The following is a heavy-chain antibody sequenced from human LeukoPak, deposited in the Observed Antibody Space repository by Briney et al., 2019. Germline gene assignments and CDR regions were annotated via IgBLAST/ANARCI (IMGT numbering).Heavy chain of an antibody. CDR3: ARDDYGSGSYYNSFDP. V-gene: IGHV3-33*01. Sequence: PWGSLRLSCAASGFTFSSYGMHWVRQAPGKGLEWVAVIWNDGSNKYYADSVKGRFTISRDNSKNTLYLQMNSLRAEDTAVYYCARDDYGSGSYYNSFDPWGQGTLVTVSS. D-gene: IGHD3-10*01. J-gene: IGHJ5*02. CDR2: IWNDGSNK. CDR1: GFTFSSYG.